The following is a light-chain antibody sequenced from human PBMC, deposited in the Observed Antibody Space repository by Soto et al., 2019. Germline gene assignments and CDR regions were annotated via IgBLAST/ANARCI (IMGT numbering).Light chain of an antibody. J-gene: IGLJ3*02. Sequence: QSVLTQPASVSGSLGQSITISCTGTSSDVGGYNYVSWYQQHPGKVPKLIIYEVNNRPSGVSNRFSSSKSANTASLTISGLQADDEADYYCSSFTSTSTQVFGGGTKVTVL. CDR2: EVN. V-gene: IGLV2-14*01. CDR3: SSFTSTSTQV. CDR1: SSDVGGYNY.